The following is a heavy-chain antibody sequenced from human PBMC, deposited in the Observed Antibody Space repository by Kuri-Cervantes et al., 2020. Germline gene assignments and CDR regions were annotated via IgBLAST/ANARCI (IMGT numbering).Heavy chain of an antibody. Sequence: ASVKVSCKASGYTFTSYGISWVRQAPGQGLEWMGWISAYNGNTNYAQKLQGGVTITTDTSTSTAYMELRSLRSEDTAVYYCARYDADTAMVTVYYYGMDVWGQGTTVTVSS. D-gene: IGHD5-18*01. CDR1: GYTFTSYG. J-gene: IGHJ6*02. CDR3: ARYDADTAMVTVYYYGMDV. V-gene: IGHV1-18*01. CDR2: ISAYNGNT.